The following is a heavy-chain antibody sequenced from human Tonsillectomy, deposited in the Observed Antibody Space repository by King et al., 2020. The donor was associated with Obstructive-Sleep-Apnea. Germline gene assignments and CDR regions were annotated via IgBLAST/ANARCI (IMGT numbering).Heavy chain of an antibody. J-gene: IGHJ4*02. D-gene: IGHD3-10*01. CDR3: ARGTMIRGEH. V-gene: IGHV3-30-3*01. Sequence: VQLVESGGGVVQPGRSLRLSCAGSTFSFSSYYMHWVRQAPGKGLEWVALISYDGGNKYYTGSVKGRFTISRDNFDNTVYLQMNSLRAEDTAVYYCARGTMIRGEHWVQGTLVTVSS. CDR2: ISYDGGNK. CDR1: TFSFSSYY.